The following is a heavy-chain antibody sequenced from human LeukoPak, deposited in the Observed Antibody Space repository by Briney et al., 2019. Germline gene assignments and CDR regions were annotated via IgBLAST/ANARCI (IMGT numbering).Heavy chain of an antibody. J-gene: IGHJ4*02. CDR2: INHFGST. D-gene: IGHD1-26*01. V-gene: IGHV4-34*01. CDR1: GGSCIGYF. Sequence: SETLSLTCAVYGGSCIGYFWSWIRQPPGKRLEWVGEINHFGSTNYNPSLKSRLTISIDTSKNQFSLKLSSVTAADTAVYYCARIRSRKWGFDYWGQGTLVTVSS. CDR3: ARIRSRKWGFDY.